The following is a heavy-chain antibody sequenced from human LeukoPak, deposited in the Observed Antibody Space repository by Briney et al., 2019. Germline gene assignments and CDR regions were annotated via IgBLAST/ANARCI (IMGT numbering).Heavy chain of an antibody. D-gene: IGHD3-22*01. Sequence: PSETLSLTCTVSGGSISSSSFYWGWIRQPPGKGLEWIGSIYYSGSTYYNPSLKSRVTISVDTSKNQFSLRLTSVTAADTAVYYCARYYYDSSGYAYYHYGMDVWGQGTTVTVSS. CDR1: GGSISSSSFY. CDR2: IYYSGST. V-gene: IGHV4-39*01. J-gene: IGHJ6*02. CDR3: ARYYYDSSGYAYYHYGMDV.